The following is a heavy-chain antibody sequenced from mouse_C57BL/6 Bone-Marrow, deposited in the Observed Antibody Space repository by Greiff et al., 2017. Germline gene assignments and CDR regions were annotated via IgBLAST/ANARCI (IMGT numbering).Heavy chain of an antibody. V-gene: IGHV1-53*01. J-gene: IGHJ4*01. D-gene: IGHD2-5*01. CDR2: INPSNGGT. CDR1: GYTFTSYW. Sequence: QVQLKQPGTELVKPGASVKLSCKASGYTFTSYWMHWVKQRPGQGLEWIGNINPSNGGTNYNEKFKSKATLTVDKSSSTAYMQLSSLTSEDSAVYDCARSRCCYSNYDYAMDYWGQGTSVTVSS. CDR3: ARSRCCYSNYDYAMDY.